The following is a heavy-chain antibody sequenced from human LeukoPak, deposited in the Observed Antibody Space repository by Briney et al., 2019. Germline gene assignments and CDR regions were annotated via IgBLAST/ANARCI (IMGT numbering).Heavy chain of an antibody. J-gene: IGHJ3*02. V-gene: IGHV4-61*02. Sequence: SETLSLTCTVSGGSISSGSYYWSWIRQPAGKGLEWIGRVYSSGSTNYNPSLKSRVTISVDTSKNQFSLKLSSVTAADTAVYYCARARSGSLTIWGQGTMVTVSS. D-gene: IGHD3-10*01. CDR2: VYSSGST. CDR1: GGSISSGSYY. CDR3: ARARSGSLTI.